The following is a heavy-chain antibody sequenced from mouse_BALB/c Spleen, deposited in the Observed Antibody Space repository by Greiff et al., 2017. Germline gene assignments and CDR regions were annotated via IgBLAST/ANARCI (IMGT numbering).Heavy chain of an antibody. V-gene: IGHV14-3*02. CDR2: IDPANGNT. CDR3: AYYYGSSEDYFDY. Sequence: EVKLQESGAELVKPGASVKLSCTASGFNIKDTYMHWVKQRPEQGLEWIGRIDPANGNTKYDPKFQGKATITADTSSNTAYLQLSSLTSEDTAVYYCAYYYGSSEDYFDYWGQGTTLTVSS. J-gene: IGHJ2*01. D-gene: IGHD1-1*01. CDR1: GFNIKDTY.